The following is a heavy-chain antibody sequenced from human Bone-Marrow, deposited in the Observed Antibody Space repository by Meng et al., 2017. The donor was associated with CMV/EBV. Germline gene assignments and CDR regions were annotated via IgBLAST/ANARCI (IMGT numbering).Heavy chain of an antibody. J-gene: IGHJ4*02. D-gene: IGHD6-13*01. CDR2: IYYSGST. V-gene: IGHV4-39*07. Sequence: SETLSLTCTVSGGSVTSSNYYWGWIRQPPGKGLEWIGTIYYSGSTYINPSLESRVTISVDTSKNQFSLKLSSVTAADTAVYYCARDPGRIAAAGTIYWGQGTLVTVS. CDR3: ARDPGRIAAAGTIY. CDR1: GGSVTSSNYY.